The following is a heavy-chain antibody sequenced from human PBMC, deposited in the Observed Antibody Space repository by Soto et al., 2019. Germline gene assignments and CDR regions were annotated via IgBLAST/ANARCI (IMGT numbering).Heavy chain of an antibody. V-gene: IGHV1-18*04. CDR3: AREVVRYFDWQTNYYYGMDV. D-gene: IGHD3-9*01. CDR1: GYTFTSYG. J-gene: IGHJ6*02. CDR2: ISAYNGNA. Sequence: ASVKVSCKASGYTFTSYGISWVRQAPGQGLEWMGWISAYNGNANYAQKLQGRVTMTTDTSTSTAYMELRSLRSDDTAVYYCAREVVRYFDWQTNYYYGMDVWGQGTTVTVSS.